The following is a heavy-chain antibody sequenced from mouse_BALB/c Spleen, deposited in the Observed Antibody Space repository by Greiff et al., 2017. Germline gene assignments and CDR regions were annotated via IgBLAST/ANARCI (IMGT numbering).Heavy chain of an antibody. CDR1: GFTFSDYY. Sequence: EVQLVESGGGLVKPGGSLKLSCAASGFTFSDYYMYWVRQTPEKRLEWVATISDGGSYTYYPDSVKGRFTISRDNAKNNLYLQMSSLKSEVTAMYYCARGTTAIDYWGQGTTLTVSS. D-gene: IGHD1-2*01. CDR3: ARGTTAIDY. V-gene: IGHV5-4*02. J-gene: IGHJ2*01. CDR2: ISDGGSYT.